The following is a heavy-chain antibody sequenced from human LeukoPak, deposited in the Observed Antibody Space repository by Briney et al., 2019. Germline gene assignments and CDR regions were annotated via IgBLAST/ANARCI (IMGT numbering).Heavy chain of an antibody. V-gene: IGHV3-30*04. J-gene: IGHJ5*02. CDR1: GFTFSSYA. Sequence: GRSLRLSCAASGFTFSSYAMHWVRQAPGKGLEWVAVISYDGSNKYYADSVKGRFTISRDNSKNTLYLQMNSLRAEDTAVYYCARVRSSSTSRDNRFDPWGQGTLVTVSS. CDR3: ARVRSSSTSRDNRFDP. D-gene: IGHD2-2*01. CDR2: ISYDGSNK.